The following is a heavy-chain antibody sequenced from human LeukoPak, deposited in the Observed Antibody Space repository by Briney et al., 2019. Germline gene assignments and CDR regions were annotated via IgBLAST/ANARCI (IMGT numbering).Heavy chain of an antibody. J-gene: IGHJ4*02. CDR3: ARHSNKYDFDSSGHYRSFDY. CDR1: GFTFTFYW. V-gene: IGHV3-7*01. CDR2: IKQDGSDK. Sequence: PGGSLRLSCAASGFTFTFYWMSWVRQAPGKGLEWVANIKQDGSDKYYVGSVKGRFTISRDNSRNSLYLQINSLIGQDTAFYFCARHSNKYDFDSSGHYRSFDYWGQGTLVSVSS. D-gene: IGHD3-22*01.